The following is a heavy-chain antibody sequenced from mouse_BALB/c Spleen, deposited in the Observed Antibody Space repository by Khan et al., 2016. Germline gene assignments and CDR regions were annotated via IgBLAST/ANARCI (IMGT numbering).Heavy chain of an antibody. J-gene: IGHJ4*01. CDR2: INPSTGYT. CDR1: GYTFTSYW. Sequence: QVRLQQSGAELAKPGASVKMSCKASGYTFTSYWMHWVKQRPGQGLEWIGYINPSTGYTEYNQKFKDKATLTADKSSSTAYMQLSSLTSEDSAVXYCAIDHYYAMDYWGQGTSVTVSS. CDR3: AIDHYYAMDY. V-gene: IGHV1-7*01.